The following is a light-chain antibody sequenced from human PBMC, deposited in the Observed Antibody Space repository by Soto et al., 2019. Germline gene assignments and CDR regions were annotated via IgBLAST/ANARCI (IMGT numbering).Light chain of an antibody. Sequence: QSVLTQPPSVSAAPGQRVTVSCPGRSSNIGTYEYISWHQHHPGKAPKLIIFGVYDRPSGVSDRFSGSKSGNTASLTIFGLQLEDEAVYYCSSYTSGSTLPWVFGTGTKVTVL. J-gene: IGLJ1*01. CDR1: SSNIGTYEY. V-gene: IGLV2-14*01. CDR2: GVY. CDR3: SSYTSGSTLPWV.